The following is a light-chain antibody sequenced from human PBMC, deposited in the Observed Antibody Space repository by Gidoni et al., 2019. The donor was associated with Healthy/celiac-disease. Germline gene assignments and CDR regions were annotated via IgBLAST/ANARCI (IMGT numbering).Light chain of an antibody. CDR3: SSYAGSNNLV. J-gene: IGLJ2*01. Sequence: QSALTQLLTASGSPGQPVTISCTGTRSDGGGYNYVSWYQQHPGKAPNLMIYEVSKRPSVVPDRFSGSKSGNTASLTVSGLQAEDEADYYCSSYAGSNNLVFGGGTKLTVL. CDR1: RSDGGGYNY. V-gene: IGLV2-8*01. CDR2: EVS.